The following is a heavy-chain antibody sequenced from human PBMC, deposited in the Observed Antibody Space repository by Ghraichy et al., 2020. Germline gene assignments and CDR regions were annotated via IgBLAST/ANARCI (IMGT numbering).Heavy chain of an antibody. Sequence: GESLNISCAASGFTFSSYAMTWVRQAPGKGLEWVSAISGSGHSTYYADSVKGRFTISRDNSKNTLHLQMNSLRAEDTAVYYCAKGDQNYYDSSGPLYYFDYWGQGTLVTVSS. D-gene: IGHD3-22*01. CDR3: AKGDQNYYDSSGPLYYFDY. V-gene: IGHV3-23*01. CDR1: GFTFSSYA. CDR2: ISGSGHST. J-gene: IGHJ4*02.